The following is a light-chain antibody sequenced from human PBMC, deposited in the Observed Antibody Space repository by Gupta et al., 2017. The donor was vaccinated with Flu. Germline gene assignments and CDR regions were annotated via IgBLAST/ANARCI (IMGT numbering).Light chain of an antibody. CDR3: KQLKSYPQT. J-gene: IGKJ1*01. Sequence: RCFLAATVGNRVTITCRASRGSSSLLTWYQQRPGKAPRRLIYGGSTLHSGVPARFSGSGSGTDFTLTISSVEPEDVAAYYCKQLKSYPQTFGQGTKVEIK. CDR1: RGSSSL. V-gene: IGKV1-9*01. CDR2: GGS.